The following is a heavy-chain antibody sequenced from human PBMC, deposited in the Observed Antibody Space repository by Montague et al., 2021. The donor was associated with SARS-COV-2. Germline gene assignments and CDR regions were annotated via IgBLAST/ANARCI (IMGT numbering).Heavy chain of an antibody. CDR2: INQSGST. V-gene: IGHV4-34*01. J-gene: IGHJ3*02. CDR1: GRSFSGYD. CDR3: ATYGSGTKDDAFDI. Sequence: SETLSLTCAVYGRSFSGYDWTWIRQSPGKGLEWIGEINQSGSTKYKPSLKSRVTISVDTSKNQFSLKLSSVTAADTAVYYCATYGSGTKDDAFDIWGQGTMVTVSS. D-gene: IGHD3-10*01.